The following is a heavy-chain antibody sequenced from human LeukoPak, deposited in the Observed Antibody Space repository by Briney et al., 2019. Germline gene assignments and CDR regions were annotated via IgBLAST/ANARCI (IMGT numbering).Heavy chain of an antibody. CDR3: ARSGNSWYLDL. V-gene: IGHV3-53*01. J-gene: IGHJ2*01. CDR2: LYTGDNT. Sequence: GGSLRLSCVASGFTVIKNYMSWVRQAPGKGLEWVSVLYTGDNTYCADSVKGRFTISRDTSKNTVYLQMNSLRAEDTAVYYCARSGNSWYLDLWGRGTLVTVSS. CDR1: GFTVIKNY. D-gene: IGHD4-23*01.